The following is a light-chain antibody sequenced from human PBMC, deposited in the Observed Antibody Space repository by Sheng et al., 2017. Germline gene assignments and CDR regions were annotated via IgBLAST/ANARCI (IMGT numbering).Light chain of an antibody. CDR3: GTWDNSLSAVV. J-gene: IGLJ3*02. Sequence: SYELTQPPSVSVSPGQTASITCSGDKLGDKYACWYQQKSGQSPVLVIYQDSKRPSGIPDRFSGSKSGTSATLDITGLQTGDEADYYCGTWDNSLSAVVFGGGTQLTVL. CDR2: QDS. V-gene: IGLV3-1*01. CDR1: KLGDKY.